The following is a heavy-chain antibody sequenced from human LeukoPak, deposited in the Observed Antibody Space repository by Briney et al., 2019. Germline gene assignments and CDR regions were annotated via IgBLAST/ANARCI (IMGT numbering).Heavy chain of an antibody. CDR1: GYTFTSYA. Sequence: GASVKVSCKASGYTFTSYAMHWVRQAPGQRLEWMGWINAGNGNTKYSQKFQGRVTITRDTSASTAYMELSSLRSEDTAVYYCARDYRHNRGYYYGMDVWGQGTTVTVSS. CDR3: ARDYRHNRGYYYGMDV. J-gene: IGHJ6*02. CDR2: INAGNGNT. D-gene: IGHD3-16*02. V-gene: IGHV1-3*01.